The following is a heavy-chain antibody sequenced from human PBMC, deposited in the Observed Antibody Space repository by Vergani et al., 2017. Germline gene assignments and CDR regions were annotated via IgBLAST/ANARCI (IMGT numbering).Heavy chain of an antibody. D-gene: IGHD6-19*01. J-gene: IGHJ4*02. CDR3: AREQWLPIDYFDY. CDR1: GYTFTSYY. Sequence: QVQLVQSGAEVKKPGASVKVSCKASGYTFTSYYMHWVRQAPGQGLEWMGIINPSGGSTSYAQKFQGRVTMTRDTSTSTAYMELRSLRSDDTAVYYCAREQWLPIDYFDYWGQGTLVTVSS. CDR2: INPSGGST. V-gene: IGHV1-46*01.